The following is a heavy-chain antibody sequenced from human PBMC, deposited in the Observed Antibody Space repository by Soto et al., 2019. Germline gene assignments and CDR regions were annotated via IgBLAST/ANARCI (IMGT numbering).Heavy chain of an antibody. CDR3: AKDPKGYYYDSSGPPYYFDY. D-gene: IGHD3-22*01. J-gene: IGHJ4*02. Sequence: PGGSLRLSCAASGFTFSSYAMSWVRQAPGKGLEWVSAISGSGGSTYYADSVKGRFTISRDNSKNTLYLQMNSLRAEDTAVYYCAKDPKGYYYDSSGPPYYFDYWGQGTLVTVSS. V-gene: IGHV3-23*01. CDR2: ISGSGGST. CDR1: GFTFSSYA.